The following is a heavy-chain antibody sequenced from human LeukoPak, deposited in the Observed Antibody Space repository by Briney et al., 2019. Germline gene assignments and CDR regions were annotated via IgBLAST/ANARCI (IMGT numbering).Heavy chain of an antibody. V-gene: IGHV4-38-2*02. D-gene: IGHD2-2*01. J-gene: IGHJ6*02. Sequence: SETLSLTCTVSGYSISSGYYWGWIRQPPGKGLEWIGSIYHSGSTYYNPSLKSRVTISVDTSKNQFSLKLSSVTAADTAVYYCARGMKQDIVVVPAAIPRPYYYGMDVWGQGTTVTVSS. CDR1: GYSISSGYY. CDR2: IYHSGST. CDR3: ARGMKQDIVVVPAAIPRPYYYGMDV.